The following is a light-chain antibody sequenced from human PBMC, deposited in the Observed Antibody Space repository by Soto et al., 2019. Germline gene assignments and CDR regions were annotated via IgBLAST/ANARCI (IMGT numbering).Light chain of an antibody. J-gene: IGKJ4*01. V-gene: IGKV1-5*03. CDR3: QPRGNWPLT. Sequence: DIQMTQSPSTLSASVGDRVTITCRASQSIYMWVAWYQQKQGKAPKLLMYKASSLESGVPSRFSGSGSGTDFTLTISSLKPEDFAVYYCQPRGNWPLTFGGGTKVDIK. CDR2: KAS. CDR1: QSIYMW.